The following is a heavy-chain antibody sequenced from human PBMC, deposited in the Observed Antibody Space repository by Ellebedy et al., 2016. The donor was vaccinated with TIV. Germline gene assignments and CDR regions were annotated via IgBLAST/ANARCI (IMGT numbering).Heavy chain of an antibody. V-gene: IGHV4-39*07. J-gene: IGHJ4*02. CDR2: ISYTGSA. CDR3: ASGYSSGWLDY. Sequence: MPSETLSLTCEVSGSSISTSEYYWGWIRQPPGKGLEWIGSISYTGSAYYDPSLKSRVTISIDTSNKQLSLRLSSVTAADTAVYYCASGYSSGWLDYWGQGTLVTVSS. D-gene: IGHD6-19*01. CDR1: GSSISTSEYY.